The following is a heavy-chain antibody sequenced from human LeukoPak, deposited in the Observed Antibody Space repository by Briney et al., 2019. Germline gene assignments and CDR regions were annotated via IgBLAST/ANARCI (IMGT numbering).Heavy chain of an antibody. CDR1: GGSISSYY. CDR3: ARWGRGSGNNHYYYYYGMDV. CDR2: ISYSGDT. J-gene: IGHJ6*02. Sequence: PSETLSLTCTVSGGSISSYYWSWIRQPPGKGLEWIGYISYSGDTNYNPSLKSRVTISLDTSKNQFSLKLISGTAADTAVYYCARWGRGSGNNHYYYYYGMDVWGQGTTVTVSS. D-gene: IGHD3-10*01. V-gene: IGHV4-59*08.